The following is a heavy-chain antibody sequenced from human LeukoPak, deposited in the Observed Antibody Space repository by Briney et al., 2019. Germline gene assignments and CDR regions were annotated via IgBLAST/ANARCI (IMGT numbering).Heavy chain of an antibody. CDR3: ARVYSYGPFFDY. CDR1: GGSISSYY. CDR2: IYTSGST. V-gene: IGHV4-4*07. Sequence: PSGTLSLTCTVSGGSISSYYWSWIRQPAGKGLEWIGRIYTSGSTNYNPSLKSRVTISVDTSKNQFSLKLSSVTAADTAVYYCARVYSYGPFFDYWGQGTLVTVSS. D-gene: IGHD5-18*01. J-gene: IGHJ4*02.